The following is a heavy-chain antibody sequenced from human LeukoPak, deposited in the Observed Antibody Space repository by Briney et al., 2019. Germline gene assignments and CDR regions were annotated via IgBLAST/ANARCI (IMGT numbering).Heavy chain of an antibody. CDR2: IYYSGTT. CDR1: GGSISSLTYY. D-gene: IGHD6-19*01. J-gene: IGHJ4*02. V-gene: IGHV4-39*01. CDR3: TGCSAGWSSGGGY. Sequence: PSETLSLTCTVSGGSISSLTYYWGWIRQPPGKGLEWIASIYYSGTTYYSPSLKSRVAISVNRSNNQFSLRLSSVTAADTAVYFCTGCSAGWSSGGGYWGQGTVVTVSS.